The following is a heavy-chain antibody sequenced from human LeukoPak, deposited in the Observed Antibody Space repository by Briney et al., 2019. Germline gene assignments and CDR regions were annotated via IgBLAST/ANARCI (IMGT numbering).Heavy chain of an antibody. V-gene: IGHV3-21*01. CDR3: ARDIGGRYCSSTSCYSPL. CDR2: ISSSSSYI. CDR1: GFTFSSYS. D-gene: IGHD2-2*01. J-gene: IGHJ4*02. Sequence: GGSLRLSCAASGFTFSSYSMNWVRQAPGKGLEWVSSISSSSSYIYYADSVKGRFTISRDNAKNSLYLQMNSLRAEDTAVYYCARDIGGRYCSSTSCYSPLWGQGTLVTVSS.